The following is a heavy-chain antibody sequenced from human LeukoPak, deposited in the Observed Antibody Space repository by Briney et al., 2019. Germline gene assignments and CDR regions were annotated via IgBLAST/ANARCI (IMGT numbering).Heavy chain of an antibody. Sequence: QAGGSLRLSCATSGFTFSNYGMHWVRQAPGKGLEWVAVISYDGSNKYYADSVKGRFTISRDNSKNTLYLQMNSLRPEDAAVYYCANLPLWGQGTLVTVSS. J-gene: IGHJ4*02. CDR1: GFTFSNYG. V-gene: IGHV3-30*18. CDR2: ISYDGSNK. CDR3: ANLPL.